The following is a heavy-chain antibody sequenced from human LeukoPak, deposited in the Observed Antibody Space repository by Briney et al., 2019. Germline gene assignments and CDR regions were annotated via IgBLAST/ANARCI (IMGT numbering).Heavy chain of an antibody. CDR2: VSGSGAIA. CDR3: AKGQEWELPSYFDY. Sequence: GGSLRLSCAASGFTFSSYAMSWVRQAPGKGLEWVSTVSGSGAIAYYTDSDKGRFTISRDNSKNTLYLQMSSLTAKDTAVYYCAKGQEWELPSYFDYWGQGTLVTVSS. CDR1: GFTFSSYA. V-gene: IGHV3-23*01. J-gene: IGHJ4*02. D-gene: IGHD1-26*01.